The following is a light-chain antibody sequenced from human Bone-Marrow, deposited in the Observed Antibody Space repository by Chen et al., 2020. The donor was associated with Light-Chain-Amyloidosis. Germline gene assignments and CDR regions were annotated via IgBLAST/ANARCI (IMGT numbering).Light chain of an antibody. J-gene: IGLJ1*01. CDR2: EVT. CDR3: SSYTITNTLV. V-gene: IGLV2-14*01. CDR1: SSDVGGDNH. Sequence: QSALTQPASVSGSPGQSITISCTGTSSDVGGDNHVSWYQQHPDKDHKLMIYEVTNRPSWVPDRFSGSKSDNTASLTISGLQTEDEADYFCSSYTITNTLVFGSGTRVTVL.